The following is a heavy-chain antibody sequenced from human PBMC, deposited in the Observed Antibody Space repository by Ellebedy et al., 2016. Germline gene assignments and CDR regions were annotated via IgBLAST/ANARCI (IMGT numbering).Heavy chain of an antibody. V-gene: IGHV3-30*18. Sequence: GGSLRLXXAASGFTFGSYGMHWVRQPPGKGLEWVTLISFDGSNKYYADSVKGRFTISRDNSKNTLYLQMSSLRAEDTAVYYCAKDPRVGTSTGYFEYWGQGTLVTVSS. CDR3: AKDPRVGTSTGYFEY. CDR1: GFTFGSYG. CDR2: ISFDGSNK. D-gene: IGHD1-26*01. J-gene: IGHJ4*02.